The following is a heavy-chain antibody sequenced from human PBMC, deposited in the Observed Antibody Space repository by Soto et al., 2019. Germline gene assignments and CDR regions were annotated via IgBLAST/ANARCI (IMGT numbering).Heavy chain of an antibody. CDR1: GFTFSSYN. CDR3: ARVAAGVSGADY. Sequence: TGGSVRLSCAASGFTFSSYNMIWVRQAPGKGLESISYISSSSGTTLYGDSVQGRFTISRDNAKNSLYLQVDSLRDEDTAVYYCARVAAGVSGADYWGKGTLVTVSS. CDR2: ISSSSGTT. J-gene: IGHJ4*02. V-gene: IGHV3-48*02. D-gene: IGHD2-8*02.